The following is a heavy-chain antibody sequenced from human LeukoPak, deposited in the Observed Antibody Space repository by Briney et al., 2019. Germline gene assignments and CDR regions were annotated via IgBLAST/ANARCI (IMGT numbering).Heavy chain of an antibody. CDR2: INHSGST. Sequence: SETLSLTCAVYGGSFSGYYWSWIRQPPGKGLEWIGEINHSGSTNCNPSLKSRVTISVDTSKNQFSLKLSSVTAADTAVYYCARGGRANTPGGSRRARDWYFDLWGRGTLVTVSS. J-gene: IGHJ2*01. CDR3: ARGGRANTPGGSRRARDWYFDL. D-gene: IGHD3-16*01. CDR1: GGSFSGYY. V-gene: IGHV4-34*01.